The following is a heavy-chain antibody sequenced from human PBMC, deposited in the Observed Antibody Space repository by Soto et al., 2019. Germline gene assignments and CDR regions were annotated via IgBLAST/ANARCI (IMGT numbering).Heavy chain of an antibody. CDR2: IIPIFGTA. Sequence: SVKVSCKASGGTFSSYAISWVRQAPGQGLEWMGGIIPIFGTANYAQKFQGRVTITADESTSTAYMELSSLRSEDTAVYYCASRGGSYRPYYFDYWGQGTLVTVSS. D-gene: IGHD3-16*02. V-gene: IGHV1-69*13. J-gene: IGHJ4*02. CDR1: GGTFSSYA. CDR3: ASRGGSYRPYYFDY.